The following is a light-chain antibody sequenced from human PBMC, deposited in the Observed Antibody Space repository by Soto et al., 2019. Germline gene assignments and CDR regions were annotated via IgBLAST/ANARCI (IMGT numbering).Light chain of an antibody. V-gene: IGKV4-1*01. Sequence: DIVMTQSPDSLAVSLGERATINCKSSQSVLYSSNNKNYLAWYQQKPGQPPKLLIYWASTRESGVPDRFSGRGSGTDFTLTISSLQAEDLAVYYCQQYYSTPPTFGQGTKVEIK. CDR1: QSVLYSSNNKNY. CDR3: QQYYSTPPT. J-gene: IGKJ1*01. CDR2: WAS.